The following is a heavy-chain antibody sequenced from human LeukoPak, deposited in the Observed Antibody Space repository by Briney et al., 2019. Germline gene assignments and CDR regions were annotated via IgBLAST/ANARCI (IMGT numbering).Heavy chain of an antibody. D-gene: IGHD3-10*01. CDR3: ARGLSPYGFGELFG. CDR2: MNPNSGNT. CDR1: GYTFTSYD. V-gene: IGHV1-8*01. J-gene: IGHJ4*02. Sequence: GASVKVSCKASGYTFTSYDINWVRQATGQGLEWMGWMNPNSGNTGYAQKFQGRVTMTRNTSISTAYMELSSLRSEDTAVYYCARGLSPYGFGELFGWGQGTLVTVSS.